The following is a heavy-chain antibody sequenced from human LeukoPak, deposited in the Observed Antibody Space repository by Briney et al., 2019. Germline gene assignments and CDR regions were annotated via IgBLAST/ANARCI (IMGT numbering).Heavy chain of an antibody. D-gene: IGHD3-10*01. CDR2: IYYSGST. J-gene: IGHJ5*02. V-gene: IGHV4-59*01. CDR3: ARALRYYGSGSYYNVNWFDP. Sequence: KSSETLSLTCTVSGGSISSYYWSWIRQPPGKGLEWIGYIYYSGSTNYNPSLKSRVTISVDTSKNQFSLKLSSVTAADTAVYCCARALRYYGSGSYYNVNWFDPWGQGTLVTVSS. CDR1: GGSISSYY.